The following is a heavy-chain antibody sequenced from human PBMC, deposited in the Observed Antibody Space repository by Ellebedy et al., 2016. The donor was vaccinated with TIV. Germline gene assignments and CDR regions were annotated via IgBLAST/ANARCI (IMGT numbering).Heavy chain of an antibody. CDR2: VHTSGNP. CDR1: GGSLKNYY. D-gene: IGHD3-10*02. Sequence: SETLSLXXTVSGGSLKNYYWNWIRQPAGEGLDWIGRVHTSGNPNYKSSLKSRVTMSIDTSKNQFSLKLNSVTAADTAIYYCARLCSTFSCSGAFDFWGQGILVTVSS. CDR3: ARLCSTFSCSGAFDF. J-gene: IGHJ4*02. V-gene: IGHV4-4*07.